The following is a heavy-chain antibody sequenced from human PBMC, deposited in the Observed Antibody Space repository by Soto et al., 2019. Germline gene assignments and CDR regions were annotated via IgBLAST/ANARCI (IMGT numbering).Heavy chain of an antibody. V-gene: IGHV3-21*01. CDR3: ARELSSSSGSFEC. CDR1: GFTFSDYS. J-gene: IGHJ4*03. Sequence: PGGSLRLSCAAAGFTFSDYSMNWVRQAPGKGLEWVSYISSSNNYIYYADSVKGRFTISRDNARNSLYLQMNSLTAEDMAIYYCARELSSSSGSFECWGQGTLVTVSS. CDR2: ISSSNNYI. D-gene: IGHD6-6*01.